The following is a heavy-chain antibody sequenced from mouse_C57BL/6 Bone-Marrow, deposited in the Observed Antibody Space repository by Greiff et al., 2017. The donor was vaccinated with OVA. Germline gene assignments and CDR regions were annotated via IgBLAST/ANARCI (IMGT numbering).Heavy chain of an antibody. CDR2: ISYDGSN. J-gene: IGHJ2*01. D-gene: IGHD1-1*01. Sequence: VQLKESGPGLVKPSQSLSLTCSVTGYSITSGYYWNWIRQFPGNKLEWMGYISYDGSNNYNPSLKNRISITRDTSKNQFFLKLNSVTTEDTATYYCARVPSFTTVVENYFDYWGQGTTLTVSS. V-gene: IGHV3-6*01. CDR3: ARVPSFTTVVENYFDY. CDR1: GYSITSGYY.